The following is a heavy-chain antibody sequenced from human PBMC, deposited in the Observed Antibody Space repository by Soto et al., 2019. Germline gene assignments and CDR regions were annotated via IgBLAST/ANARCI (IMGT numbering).Heavy chain of an antibody. J-gene: IGHJ4*02. Sequence: WTWIRQYPGKGLEWIGYIYYSGITFYNPSIKSRVSISVDTSKNQFSLNLSSVTAADTAVYYCARGLSVTLFDYWGQGTLVTVSS. V-gene: IGHV4-31*02. D-gene: IGHD4-17*01. CDR2: IYYSGIT. CDR3: ARGLSVTLFDY.